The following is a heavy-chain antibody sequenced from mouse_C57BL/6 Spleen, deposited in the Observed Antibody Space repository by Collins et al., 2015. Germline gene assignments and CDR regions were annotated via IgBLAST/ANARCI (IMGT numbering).Heavy chain of an antibody. V-gene: IGHV5-4*01. CDR1: GFTFSYYA. CDR2: INDGGSYT. J-gene: IGHJ1*03. D-gene: IGHD4-1*01. Sequence: EMQLVESGGGLVTPGGSLKLSCAASGFTFSYYAMSWVRQTPEKRLEWVATINDGGSYTYYPDNVKGRFTISRDNAKNNLYLQMSHLKSEDTAMYYCARDLANWNYWCFDVWGTGTXVTVSS. CDR3: ARDLANWNYWCFDV.